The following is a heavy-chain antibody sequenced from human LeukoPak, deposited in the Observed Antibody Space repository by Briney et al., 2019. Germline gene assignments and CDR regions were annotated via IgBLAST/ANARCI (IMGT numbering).Heavy chain of an antibody. CDR2: IIPIFGTA. Sequence: SVKLSCKASGGTFSSYAISWVRQAPGQGLEWMGGIIPIFGTANYAQNFQGRVTITADESTSTTYMELSSLRSEDTAVYYCARDTLELRDGWFDPWGQGTLVTVSS. CDR3: ARDTLELRDGWFDP. J-gene: IGHJ5*02. CDR1: GGTFSSYA. D-gene: IGHD1-7*01. V-gene: IGHV1-69*13.